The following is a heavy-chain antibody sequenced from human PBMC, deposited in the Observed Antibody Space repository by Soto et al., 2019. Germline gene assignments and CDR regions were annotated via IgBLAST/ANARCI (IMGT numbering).Heavy chain of an antibody. Sequence: QVQLVQSGAEVKKPGASVKVSCKASGYTFTSYYMHWVRQAPGQGLEWMGIINPSGGSTSYAQKFXARXTXNRDTSTSTVYMELSSLRSEDTAVYYCARSKVPFDYWGQGTLVTVSS. V-gene: IGHV1-46*03. CDR3: ARSKVPFDY. CDR2: INPSGGST. J-gene: IGHJ4*02. CDR1: GYTFTSYY.